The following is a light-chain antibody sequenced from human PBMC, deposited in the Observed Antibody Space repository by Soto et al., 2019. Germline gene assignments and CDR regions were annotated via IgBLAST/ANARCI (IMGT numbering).Light chain of an antibody. CDR3: SSFTTSSTYV. J-gene: IGLJ1*01. CDR2: DVS. V-gene: IGLV2-14*02. CDR1: SSDVGNYNL. Sequence: QSALTQPASLSGSPRQSITIPCTGTSSDVGNYNLVSWYQQHPGKAPKLMIYDVSNRPSGVSDRFSGSKSGNTASLTISGLQAEDEADYYCSSFTTSSTYVFGTGTKVTV.